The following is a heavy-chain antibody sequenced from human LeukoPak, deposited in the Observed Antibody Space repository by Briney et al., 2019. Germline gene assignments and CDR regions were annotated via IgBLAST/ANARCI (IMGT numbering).Heavy chain of an antibody. D-gene: IGHD1-26*01. J-gene: IGHJ3*02. CDR1: GFTFSNSN. V-gene: IGHV3-48*02. Sequence: GGSLRLSCAASGFTFSNSNMHWVRQAPGKGLEWVSFISGTSTAIYYADSVKGRFTISRDIARKSLYLQMNSLRDEDTAVYYCARGGGRSYSDAFDIWGQGTVVTVSS. CDR3: ARGGGRSYSDAFDI. CDR2: ISGTSTAI.